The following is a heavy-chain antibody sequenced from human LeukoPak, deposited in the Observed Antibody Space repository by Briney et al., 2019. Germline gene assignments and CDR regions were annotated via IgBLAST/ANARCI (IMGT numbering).Heavy chain of an antibody. J-gene: IGHJ4*02. Sequence: SETLSLTCVGSSGSISSHYWSWIRQPPGKGPEWIGYIQYSVTSRYNPSLKSRVTISEDTSKNQFSLKLTSVTAADTAVYYCARELAVDGKTIFDQWGQGTLVTVSS. V-gene: IGHV4-59*11. CDR2: IQYSVTS. CDR1: SGSISSHY. CDR3: ARELAVDGKTIFDQ. D-gene: IGHD6-19*01.